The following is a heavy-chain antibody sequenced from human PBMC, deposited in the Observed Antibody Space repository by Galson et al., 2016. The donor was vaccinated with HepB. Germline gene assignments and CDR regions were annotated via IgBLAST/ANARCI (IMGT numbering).Heavy chain of an antibody. CDR1: GFTFRSHA. V-gene: IGHV3-30*04. Sequence: SLRLSCAASGFTFRSHAMHWVRQAPGKGLEWVAVISYDGSNKYYADYVKGRFTISRDNSKKTLYLQMNSLRAEDTAVYYCARDLFVVVTAIKYYYGMDVWGQGTTVIVSS. CDR3: ARDLFVVVTAIKYYYGMDV. D-gene: IGHD2-21*02. J-gene: IGHJ6*02. CDR2: ISYDGSNK.